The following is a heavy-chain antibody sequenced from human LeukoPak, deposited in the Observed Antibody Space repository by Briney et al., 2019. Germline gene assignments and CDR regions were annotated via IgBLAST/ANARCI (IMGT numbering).Heavy chain of an antibody. CDR2: INAYNGNT. J-gene: IGHJ4*02. CDR3: ARRQGATLSFDY. CDR1: GYTFTSYG. D-gene: IGHD4/OR15-4a*01. Sequence: GASVKVSCKASGYTFTSYGFSWVRRAPGQGLEWMGWINAYNGNTNYAQKLQGRVTMTTDTSTSTAYMELRSLRFDDTAVYYCARRQGATLSFDYWGQGTLVTVSS. V-gene: IGHV1-18*01.